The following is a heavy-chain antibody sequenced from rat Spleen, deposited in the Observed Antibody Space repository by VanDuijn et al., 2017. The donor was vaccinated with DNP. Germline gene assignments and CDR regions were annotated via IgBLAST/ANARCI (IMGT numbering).Heavy chain of an antibody. CDR3: ARPDY. CDR1: GFTFSHYY. J-gene: IGHJ2*01. CDR2: ISPDGRVT. V-gene: IGHV5-25*01. Sequence: EVQLVESGGGLVQPGRSMKLSCVASGFTFSHYYMAWVRQAPTKGLEWVAVISPDGRVTSYRDSVKGRFTISRDNGKNIQYLQMDSLKSEDTATYYCARPDYWGQGVMVTVSS.